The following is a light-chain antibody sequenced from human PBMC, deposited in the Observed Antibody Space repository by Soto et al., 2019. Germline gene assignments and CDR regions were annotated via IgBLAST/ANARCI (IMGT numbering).Light chain of an antibody. CDR1: SGSIANNY. Sequence: NFMLTQPHSVSESPGKTVTISCTRSSGSIANNYVQWYQQRPGSAPTTVIYENKLRHSGGPGRFSGSTDASSNSASLTISGLQTEDEADYYCQSYDDDFVIFGGGTKLT. CDR3: QSYDDDFVI. J-gene: IGLJ2*01. V-gene: IGLV6-57*04. CDR2: ENK.